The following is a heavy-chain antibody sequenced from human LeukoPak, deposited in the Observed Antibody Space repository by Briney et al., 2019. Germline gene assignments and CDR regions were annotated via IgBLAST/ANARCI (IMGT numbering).Heavy chain of an antibody. CDR2: IKQDGSEK. CDR1: GLSFIDYY. J-gene: IGHJ4*02. Sequence: PGGSLRLFCEVSGLSFIDYYIDWVRQAPGKGLEWVAHIKQDGSEKDYVDSVKGRFTISRDNAKNSLYPQMNSLRAEDTAVYYCARDRYSNYYWGQGTLVTVSS. D-gene: IGHD4-11*01. V-gene: IGHV3-7*01. CDR3: ARDRYSNYY.